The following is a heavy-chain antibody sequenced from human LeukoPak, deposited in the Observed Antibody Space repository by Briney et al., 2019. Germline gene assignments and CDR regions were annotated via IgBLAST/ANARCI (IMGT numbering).Heavy chain of an antibody. J-gene: IGHJ3*02. CDR2: INSDGSST. CDR3: ARSYYYGSGAYAFDT. V-gene: IGHV3-74*01. CDR1: GFTFSSYW. Sequence: GGSLRLSCAASGFTFSSYWMHWVRQAQGKGLVWVSRINSDGSSTSYADSVKGRFTISRDNAKNTLYLQMNSLRAEDRAVYYCARSYYYGSGAYAFDTWGQGTMVTVSS. D-gene: IGHD3-10*01.